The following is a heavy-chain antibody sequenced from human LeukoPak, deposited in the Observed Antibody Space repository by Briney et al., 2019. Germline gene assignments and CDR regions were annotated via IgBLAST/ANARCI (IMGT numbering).Heavy chain of an antibody. CDR2: LSYDGSYK. CDR1: EFTFSTHG. J-gene: IGHJ4*02. D-gene: IGHD6-13*01. CDR3: AKDRYSGLNTIDY. V-gene: IGHV3-30*18. Sequence: PGGSLRLSCAASEFTFSTHGMHWVRPAPGKGLEWVAVLSYDGSYKLYADSVKGRFTISRDNSKSALYLQMNSLRAEDTAVYYCAKDRYSGLNTIDYWGQGTLVTVSS.